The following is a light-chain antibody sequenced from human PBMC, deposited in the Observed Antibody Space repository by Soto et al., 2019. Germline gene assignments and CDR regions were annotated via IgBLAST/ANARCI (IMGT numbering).Light chain of an antibody. CDR3: QSYDSSLSGHVV. Sequence: QSVLTQPPSVSGAPGQRVTISCTGSSSNNGAGYDVHWYQQLPGTAPKLLIYGNSNRPSGVPDRFSCSKSCTSASLAITGLHAEDEADYYCQSYDSSLSGHVVFGGGTQLTVL. CDR1: SSNNGAGYD. V-gene: IGLV1-40*01. J-gene: IGLJ2*01. CDR2: GNS.